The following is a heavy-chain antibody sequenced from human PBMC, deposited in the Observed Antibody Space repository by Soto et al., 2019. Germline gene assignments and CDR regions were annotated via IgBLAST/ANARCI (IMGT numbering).Heavy chain of an antibody. V-gene: IGHV4-4*02. J-gene: IGHJ4*02. CDR3: VCNGYYSLEY. CDR2: IHYSGDI. Sequence: QVQLQESGPGLVKPSGTLSLTCAVSGDSMTSSDWWSWVRQAPGKGLEWIGEIHYSGDINYDPSLRSRVTISVDRSKNQFPLNLSSVTAADTAVYFCVCNGYYSLEYWGQGTLVIVSP. D-gene: IGHD3-22*01. CDR1: GDSMTSSDW.